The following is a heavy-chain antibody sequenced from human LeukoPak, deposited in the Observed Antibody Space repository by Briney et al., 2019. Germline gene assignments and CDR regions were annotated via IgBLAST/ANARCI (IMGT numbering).Heavy chain of an antibody. J-gene: IGHJ6*04. CDR3: AELGITMIGGV. D-gene: IGHD3-10*02. V-gene: IGHV3-23*01. CDR1: GFTFSSYG. CDR2: ISGSGGST. Sequence: GGSLRLSCAASGFTFSSYGTSWVRQAPGKGLEWVSAISGSGGSTYYADSVKGRFTISRDNAKNSLYLQMNSLRAEDTAVYYCAELGITMIGGVWGKGTTVTISS.